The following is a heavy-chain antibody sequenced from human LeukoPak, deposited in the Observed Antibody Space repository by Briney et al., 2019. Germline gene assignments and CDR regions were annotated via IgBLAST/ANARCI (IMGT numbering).Heavy chain of an antibody. CDR1: GFTFSSYA. J-gene: IGHJ4*02. Sequence: PGGSLRLSCVASGFTFSSYAVSWFRQAPGKGLEWVSTVGRSGVDTYYADSVRGRFTISKDSSKNTLQMNSLSAKDTAIYYCVKHSGGVYGNSDSWGQGILVTVSS. D-gene: IGHD1-1*01. CDR2: VGRSGVDT. V-gene: IGHV3-23*01. CDR3: VKHSGGVYGNSDS.